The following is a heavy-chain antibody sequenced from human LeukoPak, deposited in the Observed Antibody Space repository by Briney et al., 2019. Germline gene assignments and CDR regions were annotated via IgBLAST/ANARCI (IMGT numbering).Heavy chain of an antibody. CDR2: ISGRGDST. D-gene: IGHD3-22*01. Sequence: PRRSPSHSSAHSGINISTHAANCVSHDPRQGLQRVSPISGRGDSTYYADSVKGRFTISRDNSKNTLYLQMNSLRAEDTAVYYCPKVTYYYDSSGSSPFFDYWGQGTLVTVSS. J-gene: IGHJ4*02. CDR3: PKVTYYYDSSGSSPFFDY. V-gene: IGHV3-23*01. CDR1: GINISTHA.